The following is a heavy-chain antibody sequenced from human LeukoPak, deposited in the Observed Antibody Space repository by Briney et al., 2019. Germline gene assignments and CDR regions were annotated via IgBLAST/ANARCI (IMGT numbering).Heavy chain of an antibody. CDR3: ATQATVSWYYYMDV. CDR2: IYYSGTT. D-gene: IGHD4-17*01. CDR1: GYSISSSNW. J-gene: IGHJ6*03. V-gene: IGHV4-28*01. Sequence: SDTLSLTCAVSGYSISSSNWWGWIRQPPGKGLEWIGYIYYSGTTHYTPSLKSRVTISVDMSKNQFSLKVRSVTAADTAVYYYATQATVSWYYYMDVWGKGSTVTVSS.